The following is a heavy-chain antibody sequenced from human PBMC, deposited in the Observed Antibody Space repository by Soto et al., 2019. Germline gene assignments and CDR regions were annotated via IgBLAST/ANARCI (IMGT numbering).Heavy chain of an antibody. CDR3: ARGNGSSRYDY. CDR1: GGSFSGYY. D-gene: IGHD6-13*01. J-gene: IGHJ4*02. CDR2: INHSGST. Sequence: QVQLQQWGAGLLKPSETLSLTCAVYGGSFSGYYWSWIRQPPGKGLEWIGEINHSGSTNYNPSLKSRVTISVDTSKNQFSLKLSSVTAADTAVYYCARGNGSSRYDYWGQGTLVTVSS. V-gene: IGHV4-34*01.